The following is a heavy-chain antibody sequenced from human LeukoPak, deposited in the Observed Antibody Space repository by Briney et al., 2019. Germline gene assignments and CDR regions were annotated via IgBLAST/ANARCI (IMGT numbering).Heavy chain of an antibody. Sequence: GGSLRLSCVVSGFTFSNYAMSWVRQAPGKGLEWVSAIAATSSSTYDADSVQGRFTISRDNAKNSLYLQMNSLRAEDTAVYYCAELGITMIGGVWGKGTTVTISS. CDR3: AELGITMIGGV. V-gene: IGHV3-23*01. D-gene: IGHD3-10*02. CDR1: GFTFSNYA. CDR2: IAATSSST. J-gene: IGHJ6*03.